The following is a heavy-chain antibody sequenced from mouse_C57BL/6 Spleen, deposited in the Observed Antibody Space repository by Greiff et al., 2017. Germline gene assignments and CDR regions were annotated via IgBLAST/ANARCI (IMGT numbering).Heavy chain of an antibody. CDR3: ARAQTAQALYFDD. V-gene: IGHV5-4*01. Sequence: EVQVVESGGGLVKPGGSLKLSCAASGFTFSSYAMSWVRQTPEKRLEWVATISDGGSYTYYPDNVKGRVTISRDNAKNNLYLQMSHLKSEDTAMYYCARAQTAQALYFDDWGQGTTLTVAS. D-gene: IGHD3-2*02. CDR2: ISDGGSYT. J-gene: IGHJ2*01. CDR1: GFTFSSYA.